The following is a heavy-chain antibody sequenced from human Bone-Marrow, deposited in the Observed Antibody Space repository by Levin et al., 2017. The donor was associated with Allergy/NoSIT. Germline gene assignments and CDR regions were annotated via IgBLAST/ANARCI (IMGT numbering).Heavy chain of an antibody. CDR1: GYSISSGYY. D-gene: IGHD6-19*01. V-gene: IGHV4-38-2*01. CDR3: ARARRAVAGTGDFRRGYYYYYMDG. CDR2: IYHSGST. J-gene: IGHJ6*03. Sequence: KASETLSLTCAVSGYSISSGYYWGWIRQPPGKGLEWIGSIYHSGSTYYNPSLKSRVTISVDTSKNQFSLKLSSVTAADTAVYYCARARRAVAGTGDFRRGYYYYYMDGWGKGTTVTVSS.